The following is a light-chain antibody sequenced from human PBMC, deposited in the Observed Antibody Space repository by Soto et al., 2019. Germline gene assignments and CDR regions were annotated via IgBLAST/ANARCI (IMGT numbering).Light chain of an antibody. J-gene: IGLJ3*02. V-gene: IGLV1-40*01. Sequence: QPVLTQPPSVSGAPGQRVTISCTGGSSNIGAGYPVQWYQQIPGTAPKLLIYGNNNRPSGVPDRFSGSKSDTSASLAITGLQAEDETDYYCQSFDSSLSGWVFGGGTKVTVL. CDR3: QSFDSSLSGWV. CDR1: SSNIGAGYP. CDR2: GNN.